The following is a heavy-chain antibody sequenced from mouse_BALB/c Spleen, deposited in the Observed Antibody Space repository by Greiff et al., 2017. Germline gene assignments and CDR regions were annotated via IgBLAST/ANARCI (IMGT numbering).Heavy chain of an antibody. CDR3: NAWGVLRAY. Sequence: EVQLQQSGAELVRSGASVKLSCTASGFNIKDYYMHWVKQRPEQGLEWIGWIDPENGDTEYAPKFQGKATMTADTSSNTAYLQLSSLTSEDTAVYYCNAWGVLRAYWGQGTLVTVSA. V-gene: IGHV14-4*02. CDR2: IDPENGDT. D-gene: IGHD1-1*01. CDR1: GFNIKDYY. J-gene: IGHJ3*01.